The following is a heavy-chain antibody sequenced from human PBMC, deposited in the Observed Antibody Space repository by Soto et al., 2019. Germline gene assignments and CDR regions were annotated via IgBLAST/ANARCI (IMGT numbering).Heavy chain of an antibody. J-gene: IGHJ6*02. CDR3: TTGSSWFYYGMDV. CDR2: IRIKADNYAT. D-gene: IGHD6-13*01. V-gene: IGHV3-73*01. Sequence: QPGGSLRLSCAASGFSFSGSAMHWVRQASGKGLQWVGRIRIKADNYATAYAASVKGRFTISRDDSKNTAYLQVNSLKTEDTAVYYCTTGSSWFYYGMDVWGQGTTVTVSS. CDR1: GFSFSGSA.